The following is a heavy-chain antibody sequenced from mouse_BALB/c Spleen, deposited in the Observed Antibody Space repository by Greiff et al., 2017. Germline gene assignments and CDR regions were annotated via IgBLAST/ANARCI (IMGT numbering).Heavy chain of an antibody. CDR3: ARGRSGSFMDY. Sequence: EVMLVESGGGLVKPGGSLKLSCAASGFTFSDYYMYWVRQTPEKRLEWVATISDGGSYTYYPDSVKGRFTISRDNAKNNLYLQMSSLKSEDTAMYYCARGRSGSFMDYWGQGTSVTVSS. CDR2: ISDGGSYT. CDR1: GFTFSDYY. D-gene: IGHD3-1*01. J-gene: IGHJ4*01. V-gene: IGHV5-4*02.